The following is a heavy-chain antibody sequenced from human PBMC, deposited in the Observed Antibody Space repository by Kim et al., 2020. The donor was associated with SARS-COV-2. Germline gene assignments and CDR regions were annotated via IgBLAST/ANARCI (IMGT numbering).Heavy chain of an antibody. Sequence: GESLKISCKGSGYSFTSYWIGWVRQMPGKGLEWMGIIYPGDSDTRYSPSFQGQVTISADKSISTAYLQWSSLKASDTAMYYCASQEGSGSYYRYYYGMDVWGQGTTVTVSS. CDR2: IYPGDSDT. CDR1: GYSFTSYW. CDR3: ASQEGSGSYYRYYYGMDV. V-gene: IGHV5-51*01. D-gene: IGHD3-10*01. J-gene: IGHJ6*02.